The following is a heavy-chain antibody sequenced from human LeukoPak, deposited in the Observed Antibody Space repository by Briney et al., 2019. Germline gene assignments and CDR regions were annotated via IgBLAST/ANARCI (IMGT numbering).Heavy chain of an antibody. J-gene: IGHJ3*02. CDR3: ATRIPPEMATTEALAFDI. V-gene: IGHV4-61*01. D-gene: IGHD5-24*01. CDR1: GGSISSGSYS. Sequence: PSETLSLTCAVSGGSISSGSYSWSWIRQPPGKGLEWIGYMYYSGSTNYNPSLKSRVTISVDTSKNQFSLKLSSVTAADTAVYYCATRIPPEMATTEALAFDIWGQGTMVTVSS. CDR2: MYYSGST.